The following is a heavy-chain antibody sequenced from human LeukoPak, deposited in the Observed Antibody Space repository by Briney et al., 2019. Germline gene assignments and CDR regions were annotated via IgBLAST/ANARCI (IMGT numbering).Heavy chain of an antibody. CDR3: ARDTEWLAPFDY. V-gene: IGHV3-21*01. Sequence: GGSLRLSCAASGFTFSSYSMNWVRQAPGKGPEWVSSISSSSSYIYYADSVKGRFTISRDNAKNSLYLQMNSLRAEDTAVYYCARDTEWLAPFDYWGQGTLVTVSS. J-gene: IGHJ4*02. CDR2: ISSSSSYI. CDR1: GFTFSSYS. D-gene: IGHD6-19*01.